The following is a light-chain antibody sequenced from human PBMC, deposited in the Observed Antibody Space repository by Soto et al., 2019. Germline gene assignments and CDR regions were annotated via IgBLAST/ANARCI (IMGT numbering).Light chain of an antibody. Sequence: QSVLTQPPSVSAAPGQKVTISCSGSSSNIGNNYVSWYQQRAGSLMVYEVSIRPSGVSYRFSGSKSGNTASLTISGLQTEDEADYFCSSYSISTAYLFGTGTKVTVL. CDR2: EVS. CDR1: SSNIGNNY. J-gene: IGLJ1*01. CDR3: SSYSISTAYL. V-gene: IGLV2-14*01.